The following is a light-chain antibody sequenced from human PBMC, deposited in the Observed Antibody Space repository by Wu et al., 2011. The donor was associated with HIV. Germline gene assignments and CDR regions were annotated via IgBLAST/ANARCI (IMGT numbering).Light chain of an antibody. CDR3: QQYNTYPYS. CDR1: QSVSGN. J-gene: IGKJ2*03. V-gene: IGKV3-15*01. Sequence: SQSVSGNLAWYQQKPGQASRLLIYGALHQGHWYPSQVQRSGSGTEFTLSISSLQPDDFATYYCQQYNTYPYSFGQGTKLEIK. CDR2: GAL.